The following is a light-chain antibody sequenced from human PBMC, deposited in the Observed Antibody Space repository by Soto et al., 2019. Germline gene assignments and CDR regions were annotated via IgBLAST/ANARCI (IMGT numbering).Light chain of an antibody. Sequence: ELVLTQSPCTLSLSPGERATLSCRASQSVRDNWLAWYQQKPGQAPRLLIYGASNRPDGIPDKFSGSGSGTEFTLTISRLEPEDFAVYYCQQHRSSPYTFGQGTKLEIK. CDR3: QQHRSSPYT. J-gene: IGKJ2*01. V-gene: IGKV3-20*01. CDR1: QSVRDNW. CDR2: GAS.